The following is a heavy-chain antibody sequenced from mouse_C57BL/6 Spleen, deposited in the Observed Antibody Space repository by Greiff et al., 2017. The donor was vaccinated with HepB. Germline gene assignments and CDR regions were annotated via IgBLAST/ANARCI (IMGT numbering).Heavy chain of an antibody. CDR3: ARRGDGYYDAMDY. CDR1: GYTFTSYW. D-gene: IGHD2-3*01. J-gene: IGHJ4*01. Sequence: QVQLKQPGAELVRPGSSVKLSCKASGYTFTSYWMHWVKQRPIQGLEWIGNIDPSDSETHYNQKFKDKATLTVDKSSSTAYMQLSSLTSEDSAVYYCARRGDGYYDAMDYWGQGTSVTVSS. V-gene: IGHV1-52*01. CDR2: IDPSDSET.